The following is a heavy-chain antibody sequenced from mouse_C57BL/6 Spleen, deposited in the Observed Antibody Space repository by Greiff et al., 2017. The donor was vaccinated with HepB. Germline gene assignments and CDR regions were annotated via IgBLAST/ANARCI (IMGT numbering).Heavy chain of an antibody. CDR1: GYTFTSYW. Sequence: VQLQQSGAELVKPGASVKLSCKASGYTFTSYWMHWVKQRPGRGLEWIGRIDPNSGGTKYNEKFKSKATLTVDKPSSTAYMQLSSLTSEDSAVYYCARWHYGSRREGYFDVWGTGTTVTVSS. CDR2: IDPNSGGT. D-gene: IGHD1-1*01. V-gene: IGHV1-72*01. J-gene: IGHJ1*03. CDR3: ARWHYGSRREGYFDV.